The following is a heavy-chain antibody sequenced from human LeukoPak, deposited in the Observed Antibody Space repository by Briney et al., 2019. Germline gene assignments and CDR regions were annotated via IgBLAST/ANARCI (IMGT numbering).Heavy chain of an antibody. CDR3: ATKKYYYGSGPEGY. Sequence: GGSLRLSCAASGFTFSSYAMSWVRQAPGKGLEWVSAISGSGGSTYYADSVKGRFTISRDNSKNTLYLQMNSLRAEDTAVYYCATKKYYYGSGPEGYWGQGTLVTVSS. CDR1: GFTFSSYA. V-gene: IGHV3-23*01. D-gene: IGHD3-10*01. CDR2: ISGSGGST. J-gene: IGHJ4*02.